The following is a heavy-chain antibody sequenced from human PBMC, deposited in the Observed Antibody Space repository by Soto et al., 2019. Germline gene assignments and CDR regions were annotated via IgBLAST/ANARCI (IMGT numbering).Heavy chain of an antibody. J-gene: IGHJ6*02. D-gene: IGHD1-20*01. CDR1: EFTFSRSA. V-gene: IGHV1-58*01. CDR2: IVVGSGNT. CDR3: VRARWHLPYIMDV. Sequence: GASVKVSCKASEFTFSRSAVQWVRQARGQRLEWIGWIVVGSGNTNYAQKLQERVTITRDTSTSTAYMELSSLRSDDTAVFYCVRARWHLPYIMDVWGQGTTVTVSS.